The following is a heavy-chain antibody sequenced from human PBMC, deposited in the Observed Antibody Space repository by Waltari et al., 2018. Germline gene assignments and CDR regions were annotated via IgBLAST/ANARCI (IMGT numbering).Heavy chain of an antibody. CDR2: MFYLGAT. Sequence: GWIRQPPGQGLEWIGTMFYLGATYSSPSLKSRVTISRDTSTNQLSLKLGSVTAADTAMYYCATYIGASVGTAAFDVWGQGTMVTVSS. V-gene: IGHV4-39*01. CDR3: ATYIGASVGTAAFDV. J-gene: IGHJ3*01. D-gene: IGHD5-12*01.